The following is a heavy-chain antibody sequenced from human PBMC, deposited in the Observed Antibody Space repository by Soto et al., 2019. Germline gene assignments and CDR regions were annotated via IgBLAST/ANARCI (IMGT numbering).Heavy chain of an antibody. D-gene: IGHD3-22*01. J-gene: IGHJ4*02. CDR3: ATNHDDISGRTPRLCDS. Sequence: QVQLQESGPGLVKPSQTLSLTCTVSGDSIGTGGYYWDWIRQHPGKGPEWIGYMHYSGNTSYNPSRRCRLTISLYTSKNQFSLHLSSVTAADTAVYYCATNHDDISGRTPRLCDSWGQGTLVTVSS. CDR2: MHYSGNT. CDR1: GDSIGTGGYY. V-gene: IGHV4-31*03.